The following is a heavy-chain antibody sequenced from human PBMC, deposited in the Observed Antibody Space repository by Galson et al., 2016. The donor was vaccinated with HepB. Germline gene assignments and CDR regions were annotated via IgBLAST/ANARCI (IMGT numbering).Heavy chain of an antibody. V-gene: IGHV1-46*01. J-gene: IGHJ4*02. CDR1: EYTFTQYY. Sequence: SVKVSCKASEYTFTQYYIHWVRQAPGQGLEWMGMINSGDGTNYDQQFRGRVTMTRDTSTTTGYMELSSLRSEDSAVYYCAREVPAACNFDYWGQGILVSVSS. D-gene: IGHD2-2*01. CDR2: INSGDGT. CDR3: AREVPAACNFDY.